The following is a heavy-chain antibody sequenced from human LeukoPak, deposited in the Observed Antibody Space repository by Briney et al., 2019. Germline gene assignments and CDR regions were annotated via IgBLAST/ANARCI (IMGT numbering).Heavy chain of an antibody. Sequence: PGGSLRLSCAASGFTFSTYSMNWVRQAPGKGLEWVSSISSRSIYIHYADSVKGRFTISRDNAKNSLYLQLNSLRAEDTAVYYCARVRPDDCTTSTCSLDYWGQGTLVTVSS. D-gene: IGHD2-2*01. J-gene: IGHJ4*02. CDR3: ARVRPDDCTTSTCSLDY. CDR1: GFTFSTYS. V-gene: IGHV3-21*01. CDR2: ISSRSIYI.